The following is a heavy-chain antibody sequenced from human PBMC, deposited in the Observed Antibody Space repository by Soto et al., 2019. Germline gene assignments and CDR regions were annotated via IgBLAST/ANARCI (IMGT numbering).Heavy chain of an antibody. Sequence: PSETLSLTCTVSGGSISSGDYYWSWIRQPPGKGLEWIGYIYYSGSTYYNPSLESRVTISVDTSKNQFSLKLSSVTAADTAVYYCARDLVILDTVTTYGGMDVWGQGTTVTVSS. J-gene: IGHJ6*02. CDR1: GGSISSGDYY. CDR3: ARDLVILDTVTTYGGMDV. D-gene: IGHD4-17*01. CDR2: IYYSGST. V-gene: IGHV4-30-4*01.